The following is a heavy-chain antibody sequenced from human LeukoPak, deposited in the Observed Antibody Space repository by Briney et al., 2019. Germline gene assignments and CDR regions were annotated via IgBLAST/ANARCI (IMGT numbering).Heavy chain of an antibody. D-gene: IGHD3-22*01. CDR3: AKGDSSGLFNPYYFDY. Sequence: PAGSLRLSCAASGFTFSSYGMHWVRQAPGKGLEWVAFIRYDGSNKYYADSVKGRVTTSRDNSKNTLYVQMNNLRAEDTAVYYCAKGDSSGLFNPYYFDYWGQGTLVTVSS. CDR1: GFTFSSYG. V-gene: IGHV3-30*02. J-gene: IGHJ4*02. CDR2: IRYDGSNK.